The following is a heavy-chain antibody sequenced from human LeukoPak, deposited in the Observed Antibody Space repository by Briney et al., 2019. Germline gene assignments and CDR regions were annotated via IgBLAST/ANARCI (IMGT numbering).Heavy chain of an antibody. CDR3: AKDHDSSGYYRLGRPYYFDY. Sequence: GGSLRLSCAASGFTFSSYAMSWVRQAPGKGLEWVSAISGSGGSTYYADTLKGRFTISRDNSKNTLYLQMNSLRAEDTAVYYCAKDHDSSGYYRLGRPYYFDYWGQGTLVTVSS. D-gene: IGHD3-22*01. J-gene: IGHJ4*02. CDR2: ISGSGGST. CDR1: GFTFSSYA. V-gene: IGHV3-23*01.